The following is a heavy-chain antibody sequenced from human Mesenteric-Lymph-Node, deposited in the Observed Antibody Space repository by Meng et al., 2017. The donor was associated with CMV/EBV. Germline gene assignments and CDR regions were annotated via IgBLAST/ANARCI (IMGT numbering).Heavy chain of an antibody. CDR1: GFNFITSA. CDR2: ISGSDENT. D-gene: IGHD3-9*01. CDR3: AKVGPPSTGYWDYFDS. Sequence: GESLKISCAASGFNFITSAMTWVRQAPGKGLEWVSSISGSDENTYYADSVRGRFTISRDNSKNTLYLQMNSLRAEDTAIYYCAKVGPPSTGYWDYFDSWGQGTLVTVSS. J-gene: IGHJ4*02. V-gene: IGHV3-23*01.